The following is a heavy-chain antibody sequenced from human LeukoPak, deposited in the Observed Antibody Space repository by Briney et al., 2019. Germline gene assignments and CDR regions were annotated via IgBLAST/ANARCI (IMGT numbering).Heavy chain of an antibody. CDR1: GFTFSRSA. Sequence: GGSLRLSCVASGFTFSRSAMTWVRQAPGKGLEWVSTISASVRGSYYADSVNGRFTLSRDNSKDTLFPQMNSLRAEDTAIYYCAAGSGWYDYWGQGTLVTVSS. CDR3: AAGSGWYDY. D-gene: IGHD6-19*01. CDR2: ISASVRGS. J-gene: IGHJ4*02. V-gene: IGHV3-23*01.